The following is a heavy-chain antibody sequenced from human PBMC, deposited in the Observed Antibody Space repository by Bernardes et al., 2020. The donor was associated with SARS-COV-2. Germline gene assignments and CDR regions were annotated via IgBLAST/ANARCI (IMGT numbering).Heavy chain of an antibody. Sequence: GSLRLSCATSGITFSTSDMAWVRQAPGKGLEWVSTISAIRNTHYADPVKGRFIISRDDAKNALYLQMNSLRADDTATYYCATELQYDNIYWGQGALVTVSS. CDR3: ATELQYDNIY. CDR1: GITFSTSD. D-gene: IGHD3-22*01. V-gene: IGHV3-23*01. CDR2: ISAIRNT. J-gene: IGHJ4*02.